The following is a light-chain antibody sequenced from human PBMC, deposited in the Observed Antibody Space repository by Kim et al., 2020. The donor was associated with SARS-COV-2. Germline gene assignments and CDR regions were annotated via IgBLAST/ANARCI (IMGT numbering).Light chain of an antibody. CDR1: SSDLVAYNY. CDR3: CTYAGRFTSV. CDR2: DVS. V-gene: IGLV2-11*01. Sequence: GHSVAISCTGTSSDLVAYNYVSWYQQHPGKAPKLMIYDVSVRPSGVPDRFSGSKSGNTASLTISGLQADDEADYYCCTYAGRFTSVFGTGTKVTVL. J-gene: IGLJ1*01.